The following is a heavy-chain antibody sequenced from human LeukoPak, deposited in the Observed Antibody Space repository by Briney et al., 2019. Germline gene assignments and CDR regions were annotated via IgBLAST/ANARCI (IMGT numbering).Heavy chain of an antibody. Sequence: ASVKVSCKASGYTFTGYYMHWVRQAPGQGLEWTGWINPNSGGTNYAQKFQGRVTMTRDTSISTAYMELSRLRSDNTAVYYCARVSTERAFDIWGQGTMVTVSS. V-gene: IGHV1-2*02. CDR3: ARVSTERAFDI. D-gene: IGHD2-2*01. CDR2: INPNSGGT. J-gene: IGHJ3*02. CDR1: GYTFTGYY.